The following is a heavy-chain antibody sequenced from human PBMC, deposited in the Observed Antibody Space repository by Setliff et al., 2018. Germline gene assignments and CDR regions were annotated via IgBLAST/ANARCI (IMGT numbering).Heavy chain of an antibody. D-gene: IGHD3-3*01. CDR2: IYYSGTT. V-gene: IGHV4-61*01. J-gene: IGHJ4*02. CDR1: DDSISSRHYY. Sequence: SETLSLTCTVSDDSISSRHYYWSWIRQSPGKGLEWIGNIYYSGTTNYNPSLKSRVTISADTSKNQFSLRLTSVTAADTATYFCARDRDVSTIFGVVIPAASGLGYWGQGTLVTVSS. CDR3: ARDRDVSTIFGVVIPAASGLGY.